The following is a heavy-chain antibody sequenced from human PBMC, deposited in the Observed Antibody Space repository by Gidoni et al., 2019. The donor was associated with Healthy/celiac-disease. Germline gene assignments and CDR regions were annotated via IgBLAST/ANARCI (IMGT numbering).Heavy chain of an antibody. CDR2: ISAYNGNT. V-gene: IGHV1-18*01. CDR3: ARVFFPYDYIWGSPGLFDY. J-gene: IGHJ4*02. Sequence: QVQLVQSGAEVKKPGASVKVSCKASGYTFTSYGISWVRQAPGQGLEWMGWISAYNGNTNYAQKLQGRVTMTTDTSTSTAYMELRSLRSDDTAVYYCARVFFPYDYIWGSPGLFDYWGQGTLVTVSS. D-gene: IGHD3-16*01. CDR1: GYTFTSYG.